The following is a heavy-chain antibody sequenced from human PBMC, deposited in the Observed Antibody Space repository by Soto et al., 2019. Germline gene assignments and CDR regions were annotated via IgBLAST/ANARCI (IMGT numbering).Heavy chain of an antibody. CDR1: GCTFSSYW. J-gene: IGHJ6*03. CDR2: INSDGSST. Sequence: GGSLRLSCAASGCTFSSYWMHWVRQAPGKGLVWVSRINSDGSSTSYADSVKGRFTISRDNAKNTLYLQMNSLRAEDTAVYYCARDDYGDYGYYMDVWGKGTTVTVSS. D-gene: IGHD4-17*01. V-gene: IGHV3-74*01. CDR3: ARDDYGDYGYYMDV.